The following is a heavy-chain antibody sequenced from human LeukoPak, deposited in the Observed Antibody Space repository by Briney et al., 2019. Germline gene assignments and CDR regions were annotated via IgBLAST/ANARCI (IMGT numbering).Heavy chain of an antibody. CDR2: IWYDGSNN. J-gene: IGHJ5*02. V-gene: IGHV3-33*01. CDR3: ARSPNCGGDCS. Sequence: PGRSLRLSCAASGFTLSSYGMHWVRQAPGKGLEWVALIWYDGSNNYYADSVKGRFTISRDNAKNTLYLQMNSLRAEDTAVYYCARSPNCGGDCSWGQGTLVTVSS. CDR1: GFTLSSYG. D-gene: IGHD2-21*02.